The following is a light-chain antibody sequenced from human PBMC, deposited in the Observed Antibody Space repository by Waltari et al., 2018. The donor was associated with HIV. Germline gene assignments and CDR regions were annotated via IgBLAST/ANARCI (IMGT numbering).Light chain of an antibody. CDR1: QSVSSSY. CDR3: QQYGSSPYT. CDR2: GAS. V-gene: IGKV3-20*01. Sequence: DIVLTQSPGTLSLSPGERATLSCRASQSVSSSYLAWYQQKPGQSPRPRIYGASSRATGIPDRFRGSGSGTDFTLTISRLEPEDFAVYYCQQYGSSPYTFGQATKLEIK. J-gene: IGKJ2*01.